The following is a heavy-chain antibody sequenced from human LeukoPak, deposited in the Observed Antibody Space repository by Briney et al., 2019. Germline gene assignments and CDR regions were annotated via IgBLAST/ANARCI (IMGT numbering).Heavy chain of an antibody. CDR2: ISSSSSYI. V-gene: IGHV3-21*01. CDR1: GFTFSSYS. Sequence: GGSLRLSCAASGFTFSSYSMNWVRQAPGKGLEWVSSISSSSSYIYYADSVKGRFTISRDNAKNSLYLQMNSLRAEDTAVYYCAREKGHGLLWFGELLSAYYYYGMDVWGQGTTVTVSS. J-gene: IGHJ6*02. CDR3: AREKGHGLLWFGELLSAYYYYGMDV. D-gene: IGHD3-10*01.